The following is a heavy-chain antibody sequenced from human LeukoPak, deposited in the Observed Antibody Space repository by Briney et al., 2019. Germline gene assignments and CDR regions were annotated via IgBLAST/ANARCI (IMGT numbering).Heavy chain of an antibody. D-gene: IGHD3-10*01. CDR1: GYTFNSYG. V-gene: IGHV1-18*01. J-gene: IGHJ4*02. CDR3: ARELGIGTFDY. Sequence: ASVKVSCKASGYTFNSYGISWVRQAPGQGLEWMGWISTYNGNTNYARKLQGRDTMTTDTSTSTAYMELRSLRSDDTALYYCARELGIGTFDYWGQGTLVTVSS. CDR2: ISTYNGNT.